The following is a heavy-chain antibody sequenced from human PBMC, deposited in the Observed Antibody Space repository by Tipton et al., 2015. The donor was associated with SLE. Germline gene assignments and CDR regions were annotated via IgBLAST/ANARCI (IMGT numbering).Heavy chain of an antibody. D-gene: IGHD1-26*01. CDR3: ANGFSDSGMLSHDY. V-gene: IGHV3-23*01. J-gene: IGHJ4*02. Sequence: SLRLSCAASGFTFNNYAMTWVRQAPGTGLEGVSGIRGSGDGTFYADSVKGRFTISRDNAKNTLYLQMNSLRVEDTAVYYCANGFSDSGMLSHDYWGQGTLVTVSS. CDR1: GFTFNNYA. CDR2: IRGSGDGT.